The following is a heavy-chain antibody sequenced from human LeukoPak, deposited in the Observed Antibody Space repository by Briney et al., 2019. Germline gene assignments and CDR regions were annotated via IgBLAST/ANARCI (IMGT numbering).Heavy chain of an antibody. D-gene: IGHD2-2*01. V-gene: IGHV1-2*06. Sequence: ASVKVSCMASGYTFTGYYMHWVRQAPGQGLEWMGRINPNSGGTNYAQKFQGRVTMTRDTSISTAYMELSRLRSDDTAVYYCARNLPAAIDAFDIWGQGTMVTVSS. CDR1: GYTFTGYY. J-gene: IGHJ3*02. CDR3: ARNLPAAIDAFDI. CDR2: INPNSGGT.